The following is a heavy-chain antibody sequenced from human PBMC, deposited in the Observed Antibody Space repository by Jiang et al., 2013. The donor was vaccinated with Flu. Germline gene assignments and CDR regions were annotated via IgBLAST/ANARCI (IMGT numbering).Heavy chain of an antibody. CDR1: GYSFTSYW. V-gene: IGHV5-51*01. J-gene: IGHJ4*02. CDR2: IYPGDSDT. D-gene: IGHD3-10*01. CDR3: ARPVMVRGVIIRFDY. Sequence: GAEVKKPGESLKISCKGSGYSFTSYWIGWVRQMPGKGLEWMGIIYPGDSDTRYSPSFQGQVTISADKSISTAYLQWSSLKASDTAMYYCARPVMVRGVIIRFDYWGQGTLVTVSS.